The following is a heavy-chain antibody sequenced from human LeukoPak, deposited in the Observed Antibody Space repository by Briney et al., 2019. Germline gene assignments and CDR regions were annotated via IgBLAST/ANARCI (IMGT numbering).Heavy chain of an antibody. CDR2: ISGSGFST. CDR3: AKINYYDSSGPSIDAFDI. Sequence: PGGALRVSCAASGFTFSNYAMTWVRQSPGKGLEWVSGISGSGFSTYYAGSVKGRFTISRDNSKNTLYLQMNSLRAKDTAVYYCAKINYYDSSGPSIDAFDIWGQGTKVTVSS. J-gene: IGHJ3*02. D-gene: IGHD3-22*01. CDR1: GFTFSNYA. V-gene: IGHV3-23*01.